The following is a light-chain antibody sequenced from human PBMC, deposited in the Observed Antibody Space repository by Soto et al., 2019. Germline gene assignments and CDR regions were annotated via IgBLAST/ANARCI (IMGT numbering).Light chain of an antibody. J-gene: IGKJ1*01. CDR2: GAS. V-gene: IGKV3-20*01. CDR1: LSVSSNY. CDR3: QQYGNSPWT. Sequence: ETVLAQSPGTLSLSPGERATLSCRASLSVSSNYLAWYQHKPGQAPRLLLYGASSRATGIPDRFSGSESGTDFTLTISRLEPEDFVVYFCQQYGNSPWTFGQGTKVEI.